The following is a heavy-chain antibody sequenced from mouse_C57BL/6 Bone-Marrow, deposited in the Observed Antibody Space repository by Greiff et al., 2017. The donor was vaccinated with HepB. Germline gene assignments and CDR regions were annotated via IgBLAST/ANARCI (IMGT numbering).Heavy chain of an antibody. CDR2: ISSGGSYT. CDR1: GFTFSSYG. D-gene: IGHD1-1*01. CDR3: ARQYYGSSPYYFDY. Sequence: EVKLMESGGDLVKPGGSLKLSCAASGFTFSSYGMSWVRQTPDKRLEWVATISSGGSYTYYPDSVKGRFTISRDNAKNTLYLQMSSLQSEDTAMYYCARQYYGSSPYYFDYWGQGTTLTVSS. V-gene: IGHV5-6*01. J-gene: IGHJ2*01.